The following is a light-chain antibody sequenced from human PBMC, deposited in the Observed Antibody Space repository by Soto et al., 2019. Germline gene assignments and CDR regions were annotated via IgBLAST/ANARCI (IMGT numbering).Light chain of an antibody. Sequence: EIVLTQSPGTLSLSPGQRVTLSCRARESISRDYLAWYQQRLGQAPRLLIYGASSGATGIPDRFSGSGSGTDFTLTISRLEPEDFAIYYCQQYGGAPYTFGQGTKLEIK. CDR3: QQYGGAPYT. J-gene: IGKJ2*01. CDR2: GAS. CDR1: ESISRDY. V-gene: IGKV3-20*01.